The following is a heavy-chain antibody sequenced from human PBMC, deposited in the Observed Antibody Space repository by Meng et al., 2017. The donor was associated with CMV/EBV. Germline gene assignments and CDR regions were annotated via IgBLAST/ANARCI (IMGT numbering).Heavy chain of an antibody. D-gene: IGHD5-24*01. Sequence: ASVKVSCKASGYTFTSYDINWVRQATGQGLERMGWMNPNSGNTGYAQKFQGRVTITRNTSISTAYMELSSLRSEDTAVYYCARGFRDAGGTYYYYGMDVWGQGTTVTVSS. J-gene: IGHJ6*02. CDR1: GYTFTSYD. V-gene: IGHV1-8*03. CDR2: MNPNSGNT. CDR3: ARGFRDAGGTYYYYGMDV.